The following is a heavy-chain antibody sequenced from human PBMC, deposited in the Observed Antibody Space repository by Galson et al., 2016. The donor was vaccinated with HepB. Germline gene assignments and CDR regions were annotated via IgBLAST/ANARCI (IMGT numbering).Heavy chain of an antibody. CDR1: GYTFTTSG. J-gene: IGHJ4*02. V-gene: IGHV1-18*01. D-gene: IGHD5-24*01. Sequence: SVKVSCKASGYTFTTSGISWVRQAPGQGLEWMGWISTYSGNTKYAQKFQGGLTLTTDSSTTTAYMELRSLRFDDTALYYCARDVRDRFDSWGQGTLVTVSS. CDR2: ISTYSGNT. CDR3: ARDVRDRFDS.